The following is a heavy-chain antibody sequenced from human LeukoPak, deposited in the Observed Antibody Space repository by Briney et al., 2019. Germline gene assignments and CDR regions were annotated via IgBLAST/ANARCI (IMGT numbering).Heavy chain of an antibody. CDR2: IYTSWST. CDR1: GGSISSGSYY. CDR3: ARGMGYSYGYQYWFDP. V-gene: IGHV4-61*02. J-gene: IGHJ5*02. Sequence: SQTLSLTCTVSGGSISSGSYYWSWIRQPAGKGLEWIGRIYTSWSTNYNPSLKSRVTISVDTSKNQFSLKLTSVTAADTAVYYCARGMGYSYGYQYWFDPWGQGTLVTVSS. D-gene: IGHD5-18*01.